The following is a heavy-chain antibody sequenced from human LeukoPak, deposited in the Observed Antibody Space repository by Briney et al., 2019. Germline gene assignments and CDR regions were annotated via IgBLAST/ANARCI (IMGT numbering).Heavy chain of an antibody. CDR1: GGSISSGSYY. Sequence: PSETLSLTCTVPGGSISSGSYYWSWIRQPAGKGLEWIGRIYTSGSTSYNPSLKSRVTISVDTSKNQFSLKLSSVTAADTAVYYCARDLSRYDYVWGSYRFPHAFDIWGQGTMVTVSS. V-gene: IGHV4-61*02. D-gene: IGHD3-16*02. J-gene: IGHJ3*02. CDR2: IYTSGST. CDR3: ARDLSRYDYVWGSYRFPHAFDI.